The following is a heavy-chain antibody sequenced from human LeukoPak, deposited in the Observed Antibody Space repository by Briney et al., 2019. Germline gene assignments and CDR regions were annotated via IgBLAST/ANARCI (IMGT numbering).Heavy chain of an antibody. CDR2: ISSSSCV. CDR1: GFTFSSYS. V-gene: IGHV3-21*01. D-gene: IGHD3-22*01. J-gene: IGHJ4*02. Sequence: GGSLRLSCAASGFTFSSYSMNWVRQAPGKGLEWVSSISSSSCVYYADSVKGRFTISRDNAKNSLYLQMNSLRAEDTAVYYCARIYDSSGYVDYWGQGTLVTVSS. CDR3: ARIYDSSGYVDY.